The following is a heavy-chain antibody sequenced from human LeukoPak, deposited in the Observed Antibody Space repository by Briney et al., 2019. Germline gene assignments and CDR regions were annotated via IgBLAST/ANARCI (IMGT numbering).Heavy chain of an antibody. J-gene: IGHJ5*02. V-gene: IGHV3-74*01. CDR1: GFTVSSNY. Sequence: PGGSLRLSCAASGFTVSSNYMSWVRQAPGKGLVWVSRINSDVSSTTYADSVRGRFTISRDNAKNTLYLQMNSLRAADTAVYYCARGVGGDSRFDPWGQGTLVTVSS. D-gene: IGHD1-26*01. CDR3: ARGVGGDSRFDP. CDR2: INSDVSST.